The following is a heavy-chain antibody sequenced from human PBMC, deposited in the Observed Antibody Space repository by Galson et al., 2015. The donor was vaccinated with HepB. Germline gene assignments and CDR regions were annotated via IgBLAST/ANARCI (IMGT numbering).Heavy chain of an antibody. D-gene: IGHD6-13*01. CDR2: TSAYNGNT. Sequence: SVKVSCKASGYTFTSFAISWVRQAPGQGLEWMGWTSAYNGNTKYAQKFQGRVTMTTDTSTDSAHMELSSLRSEDTAVYYCARVAAAAGPFDYWGQGTLVTVSS. CDR1: GYTFTSFA. CDR3: ARVAAAAGPFDY. V-gene: IGHV1-18*04. J-gene: IGHJ4*02.